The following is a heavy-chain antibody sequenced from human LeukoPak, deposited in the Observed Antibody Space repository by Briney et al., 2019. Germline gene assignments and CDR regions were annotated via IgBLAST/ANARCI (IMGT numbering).Heavy chain of an antibody. Sequence: GASPRLSCAASGFTFSSYAMSWVRQAPGKGLEWVSAISGSGGSTYYADSVKGRFTISRDNSKNTLYLQMNSLRAEDTAVYYCAKSPTHPRTFDYWGQGTLVTVSS. J-gene: IGHJ4*02. D-gene: IGHD4-17*01. CDR1: GFTFSSYA. V-gene: IGHV3-23*01. CDR3: AKSPTHPRTFDY. CDR2: ISGSGGST.